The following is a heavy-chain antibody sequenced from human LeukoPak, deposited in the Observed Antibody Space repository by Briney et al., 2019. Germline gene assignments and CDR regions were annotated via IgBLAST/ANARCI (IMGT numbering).Heavy chain of an antibody. CDR1: GFIFSNYA. V-gene: IGHV3-23*01. CDR2: ISGSGGST. D-gene: IGHD3-3*01. CDR3: ARVVYDFWSAYDY. J-gene: IGHJ4*02. Sequence: GGSLRLSCAVSGFIFSNYAMNWVRQAPGKGLEWVSAISGSGGSTYYADSVKGRFTISRGNSKNTLYLQMNSLRAEDTALYYCARVVYDFWSAYDYWGQGTLVTVSS.